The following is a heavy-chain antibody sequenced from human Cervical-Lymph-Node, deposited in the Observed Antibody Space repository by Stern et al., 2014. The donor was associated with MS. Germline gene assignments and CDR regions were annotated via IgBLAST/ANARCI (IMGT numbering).Heavy chain of an antibody. D-gene: IGHD5-18*01. CDR1: GFTFSSYS. V-gene: IGHV3-21*01. J-gene: IGHJ2*01. Sequence: EVQLEESGGGLVKPGGSLRLSCAASGFTFSSYSMNWVRQAPGKGLEWVSSISSSSSYIYYADSVKGRFTISRDNAKNSLYLQMNSLRAEDTAVYYCARDSRYSYGYKLDWYFDLWGRGTLVTVSS. CDR3: ARDSRYSYGYKLDWYFDL. CDR2: ISSSSSYI.